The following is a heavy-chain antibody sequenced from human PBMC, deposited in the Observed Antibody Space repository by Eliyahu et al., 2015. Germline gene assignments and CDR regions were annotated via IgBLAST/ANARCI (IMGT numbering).Heavy chain of an antibody. Sequence: QVQLVQSGXEVREXGASVKVSCKASXYXLXHNYIHWVRQAPGQGLEWMGIIHPGDGGTTYAQTFQGRVTMTRDTSTSTVYMELSSLRFEDSAFYYCAREGGVGTPTSYDYWGQGSLVTVSS. CDR3: AREGGVGTPTSYDY. CDR1: XYXLXHNY. CDR2: IHPGDGGT. V-gene: IGHV1-46*01. J-gene: IGHJ4*02. D-gene: IGHD1-1*01.